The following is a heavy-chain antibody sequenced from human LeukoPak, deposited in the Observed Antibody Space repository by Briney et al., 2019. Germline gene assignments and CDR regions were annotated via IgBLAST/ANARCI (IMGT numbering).Heavy chain of an antibody. CDR2: ISPSSSYT. CDR3: ARGHYGMDV. CDR1: GFTFSDFY. V-gene: IGHV3-11*05. J-gene: IGHJ6*02. Sequence: GGSLRLSCAASGFTFSDFYMTWIRQAPGKGLEWVSYISPSSSYTSYADSVKGRFTISRDNAKNSLYLQMNSLRVEDTAVYYCARGHYGMDVWGQGTTVTVSS.